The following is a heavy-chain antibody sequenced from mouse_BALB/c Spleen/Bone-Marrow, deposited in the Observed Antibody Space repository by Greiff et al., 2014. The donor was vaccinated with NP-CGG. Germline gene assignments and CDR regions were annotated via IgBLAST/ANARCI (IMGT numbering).Heavy chain of an antibody. Sequence: QVQLQQSGAELVRPGASVKLSCKASGYTFASYWMHWVKLRPGKGFEWIGEINPSNGDTNYNEKFKRKATLTVDKSSSTAYMQLSSLTSEDSAVYYCTNYGYDGGQGTALTVSS. J-gene: IGHJ2*01. D-gene: IGHD1-2*01. CDR1: GYTFASYW. V-gene: IGHV1S16*01. CDR3: TNYGYD. CDR2: INPSNGDT.